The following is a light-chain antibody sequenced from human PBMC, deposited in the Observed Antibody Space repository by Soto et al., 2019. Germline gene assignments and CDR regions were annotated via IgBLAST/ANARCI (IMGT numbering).Light chain of an antibody. CDR1: SNDVGGYNL. V-gene: IGLV2-23*02. Sequence: QSALTQPASVSGSPGQSITFSCTGTSNDVGGYNLVSWFQQHPGKAPKLMISEVNKRPSGVSNRFSGSKSANTASLTISGLQAEDEADYYCCSHVGGSSPQWVFGGGTKVTVL. CDR2: EVN. CDR3: CSHVGGSSPQWV. J-gene: IGLJ3*02.